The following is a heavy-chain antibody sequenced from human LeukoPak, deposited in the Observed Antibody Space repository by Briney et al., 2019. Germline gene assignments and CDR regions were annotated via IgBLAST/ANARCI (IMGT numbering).Heavy chain of an antibody. V-gene: IGHV4-34*01. J-gene: IGHJ4*02. CDR3: ARDPSSGWYRKGYFDY. Sequence: SETLSLTCAVSGGSISSGGYSWSWIRQPPGKGLEWIGEINHSGSTNYNPSLKSRATISVDTSKNQFSLKLSSVTAADTAVYYCARDPSSGWYRKGYFDYWGQGTLVTVSS. CDR2: INHSGST. D-gene: IGHD6-19*01. CDR1: GGSISSGGYS.